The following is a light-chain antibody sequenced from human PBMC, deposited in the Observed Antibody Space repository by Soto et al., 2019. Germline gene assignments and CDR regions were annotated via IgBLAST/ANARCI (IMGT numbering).Light chain of an antibody. V-gene: IGKV3-20*01. J-gene: IGKJ1*01. Sequence: ILLSQSPGTLSLSPGERATLSCRASQSFTSRSLAWYQQKPGLAPRLLISGTSNRAAGIPDRFSGSGSGTDFTLTISRLEPEDFAVYYGQQYDSSPRTFGQGTRWMS. CDR2: GTS. CDR3: QQYDSSPRT. CDR1: QSFTSRS.